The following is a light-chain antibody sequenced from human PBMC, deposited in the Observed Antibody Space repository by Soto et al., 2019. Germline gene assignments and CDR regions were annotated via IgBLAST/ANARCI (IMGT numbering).Light chain of an antibody. CDR2: EGR. CDR3: CSYAGSGSWV. V-gene: IGLV2-23*01. J-gene: IGLJ3*02. Sequence: QSVLTQPASVSGSPGQSITISCAGTSSDVGTYNLVSWYQQYPGKAPRLMIYEGRKRPSGFANRFSGSQSGNTASLTISGLQAEDEADYYCCSYAGSGSWVFGGGTKLTVL. CDR1: SSDVGTYNL.